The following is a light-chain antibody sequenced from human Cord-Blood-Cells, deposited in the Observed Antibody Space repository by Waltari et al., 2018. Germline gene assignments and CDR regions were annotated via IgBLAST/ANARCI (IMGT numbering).Light chain of an antibody. J-gene: IGLJ1*01. CDR3: SSCTSSSTLV. CDR2: DVS. CDR1: RSDVGGYNY. Sequence: QSALTQPASVSGSPGPSITIPCTGTRSDVGGYNYVSWYQQHPGKAPKLMIYDVSNRPSGVSNRFSGSKSGNTASLTISGLQAEDEADYYCSSCTSSSTLVFGTGTKVTVL. V-gene: IGLV2-14*01.